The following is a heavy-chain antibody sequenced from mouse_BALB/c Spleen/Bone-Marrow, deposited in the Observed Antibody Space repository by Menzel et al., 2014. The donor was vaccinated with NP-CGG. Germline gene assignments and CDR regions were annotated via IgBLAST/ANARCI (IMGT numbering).Heavy chain of an antibody. V-gene: IGHV2-9*02. Sequence: VKLVESGPGLVSPSQSLSITCTVSGFSLNSFGVHWVRQPPGKGLEWLGVIWPGGSTNYNSALMSRLSISKDNSKSXIFLKMNSLQTGDTAMYYCAREGTFYYALDYWGQGTSVTVSS. CDR2: IWPGGST. CDR1: GFSLNSFG. CDR3: AREGTFYYALDY. J-gene: IGHJ4*01.